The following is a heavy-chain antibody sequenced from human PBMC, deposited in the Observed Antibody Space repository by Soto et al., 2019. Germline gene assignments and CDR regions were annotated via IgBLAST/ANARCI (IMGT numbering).Heavy chain of an antibody. CDR2: IYYSVST. CDR1: GGSISSSSYY. Sequence: QLQLQESGPGLVKPSATLSLTCTVSGGSISSSSYYWGWIRQPPGKGLEWIGSIYYSVSTYYNPSRKSRGTISVDTSKNQFSLKLSSVTAADTAVYYCATKASETVKNYFDYWGQGTLVTVSS. D-gene: IGHD3-10*01. J-gene: IGHJ4*02. CDR3: ATKASETVKNYFDY. V-gene: IGHV4-39*01.